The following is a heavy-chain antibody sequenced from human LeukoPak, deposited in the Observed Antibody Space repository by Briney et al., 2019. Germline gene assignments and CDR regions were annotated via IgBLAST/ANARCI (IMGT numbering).Heavy chain of an antibody. V-gene: IGHV3-7*01. CDR2: IKQDGSEK. CDR3: ARDRYCSSTSCYIGNFDS. CDR1: GFTFSDYY. D-gene: IGHD2-2*01. J-gene: IGHJ4*02. Sequence: GGSLRLSCAASGFTFSDYYMSWIRQAPGKGLEWVANIKQDGSEKYYVDSVKGRFTISRDNAENSLYLQMNSLRAEDTAVYYCARDRYCSSTSCYIGNFDSWGQGTLVTVSS.